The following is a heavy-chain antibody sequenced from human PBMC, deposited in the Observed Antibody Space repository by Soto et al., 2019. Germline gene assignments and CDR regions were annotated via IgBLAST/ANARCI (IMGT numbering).Heavy chain of an antibody. CDR2: IFADGST. V-gene: IGHV4-4*07. Sequence: QVQLQESGPGLVKPSETLSLICTVSGGSVNNYYWGWVRQPAGKGPEWIGRIFADGSTTYNPSLMGRVTLSVDTSRNQLSLELTSMTAADTAVYYCVRDPAQVVVGTGFDCWGQGAPVTVSS. CDR3: VRDPAQVVVGTGFDC. J-gene: IGHJ4*02. D-gene: IGHD2-15*01. CDR1: GGSVNNYY.